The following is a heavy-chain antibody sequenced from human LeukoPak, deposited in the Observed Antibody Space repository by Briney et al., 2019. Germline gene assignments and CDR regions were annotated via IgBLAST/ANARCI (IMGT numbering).Heavy chain of an antibody. CDR1: GFTFSSYA. D-gene: IGHD3-10*01. CDR2: ISGSGVTT. CDR3: AKDRDYYLVGFFDY. Sequence: RSGGSLRLSCAASGFTFSSYAMSWVRQAPGKGLEWVSAISGSGVTTYYADSVKGRFTISRDNSKNTLYLQMNSLRAEDTALYYCAKDRDYYLVGFFDYWGQGILVTVSS. V-gene: IGHV3-23*01. J-gene: IGHJ4*02.